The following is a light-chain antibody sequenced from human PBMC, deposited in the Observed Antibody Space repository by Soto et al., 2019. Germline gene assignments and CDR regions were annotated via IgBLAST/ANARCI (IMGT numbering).Light chain of an antibody. CDR2: GNT. V-gene: IGLV1-40*01. J-gene: IGLJ1*01. CDR3: LSYEKSLSGYV. CDR1: SSNIGAGYD. Sequence: QSVLTQPPSVSGAPGQRLTLSCTGSSSNIGAGYDVHWYQQLPGAAPKVVIYGNTNRPSGVPDRFSGSKSGPPASLVITGLQAEDEADYYCLSYEKSLSGYVFGAGTKVTVL.